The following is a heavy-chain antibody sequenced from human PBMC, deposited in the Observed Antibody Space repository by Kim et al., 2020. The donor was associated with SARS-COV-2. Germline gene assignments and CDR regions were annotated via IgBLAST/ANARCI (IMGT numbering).Heavy chain of an antibody. CDR3: AREGRGYSGYDPRAAFDL. CDR2: IYYSGST. D-gene: IGHD5-12*01. V-gene: IGHV4-39*02. J-gene: IGHJ3*01. CDR1: GGSISSSSYY. Sequence: SETLSLACTVSGGSISSSSYYWGWIRQPPGKGLEWIGSIYYSGSTYYNPSLKSRVTISVDTSKNQFSLKLSSVTAADTAVYYCAREGRGYSGYDPRAAFDLWGHGKLVTVSP.